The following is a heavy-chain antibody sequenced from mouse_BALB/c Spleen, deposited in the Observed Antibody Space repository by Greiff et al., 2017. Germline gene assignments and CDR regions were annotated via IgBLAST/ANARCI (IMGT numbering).Heavy chain of an antibody. CDR1: GFTFSSFG. J-gene: IGHJ4*01. CDR2: ISSGSSTI. D-gene: IGHD2-1*01. CDR3: ARSDFYGNYGRDAMDY. Sequence: EVQRVESGGGLVQPGGSRKLSCAASGFTFSSFGMHWVRQAPEKGLEWVAYISSGSSTIYYADTVKGRFTISRDNPKNTLFLQMTSLRSEDTAMYYCARSDFYGNYGRDAMDYWGQGTSVTVSS. V-gene: IGHV5-17*02.